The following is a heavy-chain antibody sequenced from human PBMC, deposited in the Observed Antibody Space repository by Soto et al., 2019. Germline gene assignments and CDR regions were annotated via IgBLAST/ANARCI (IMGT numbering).Heavy chain of an antibody. Sequence: GASVKVSCKASGGTFSSYAISWLRQAPGQGLEWMGGIIPIFGTANYAQKFQGRVTITADESTSTAYMELSSLRSEDTAVYYCARHPFRIAAAVFGYYYGMDVWGQGTTVTVSS. CDR1: GGTFSSYA. D-gene: IGHD6-13*01. CDR3: ARHPFRIAAAVFGYYYGMDV. CDR2: IIPIFGTA. J-gene: IGHJ6*02. V-gene: IGHV1-69*13.